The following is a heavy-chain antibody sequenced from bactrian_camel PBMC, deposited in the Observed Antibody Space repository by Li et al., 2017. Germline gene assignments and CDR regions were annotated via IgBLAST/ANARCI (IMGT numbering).Heavy chain of an antibody. CDR3: ARVRGVVAVGFVDY. V-gene: IGHV3S1*01. D-gene: IGHD6*01. J-gene: IGHJ4*01. CDR1: GFTFSSFW. Sequence: HVQLVESGGGLVQPGGSLRLSCVASGFTFSSFWMYWVRQAPGKGREWVASIDSGGSTTYYADSVKGRFTASRDNAQNTVYLQMSSLKPDDTAVYSCARVRGVVAVGFVDYWGQGTQVTVS. CDR2: IDSGGSTT.